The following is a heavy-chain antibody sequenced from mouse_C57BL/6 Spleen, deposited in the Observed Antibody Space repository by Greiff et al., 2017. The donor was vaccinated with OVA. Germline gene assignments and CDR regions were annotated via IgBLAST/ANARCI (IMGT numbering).Heavy chain of an antibody. CDR3: ARKIYYDYDRVYYYAMDY. Sequence: VQLKQSGPELVKPGASVKISCKASGYSFTDYNMNWVKQSNGKSLEWIGVINPNYGTTSYNQKFKGKATLTVDQSSSTAYMQLNSLTSEDSAVYYCARKIYYDYDRVYYYAMDYWGQGTSVTVSS. CDR1: GYSFTDYN. V-gene: IGHV1-39*01. CDR2: INPNYGTT. J-gene: IGHJ4*01. D-gene: IGHD2-4*01.